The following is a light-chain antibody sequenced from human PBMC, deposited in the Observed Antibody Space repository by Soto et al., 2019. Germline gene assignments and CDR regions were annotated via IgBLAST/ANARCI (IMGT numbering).Light chain of an antibody. V-gene: IGKV3-20*01. J-gene: IGKJ5*01. CDR3: QQYGTSEII. CDR2: GAS. CDR1: QSVSSSY. Sequence: EIVLTQSPGTLSLSPGERATLSCRASQSVSSSYLAWYQQKPGQAPRLLIYGASSRATGIPDRFSGSGSGTDFTLTISRLEPEDFAVFFCQQYGTSEIIFCQGTRLEIK.